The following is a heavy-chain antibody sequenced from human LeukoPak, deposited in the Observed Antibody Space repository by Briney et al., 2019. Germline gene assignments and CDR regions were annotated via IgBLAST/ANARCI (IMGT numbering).Heavy chain of an antibody. CDR1: GFTVSSNY. CDR2: IYSGGST. CDR3: AKGLLGSSGYYSFDY. J-gene: IGHJ4*02. V-gene: IGHV3-53*01. D-gene: IGHD3-22*01. Sequence: PGGSLRLSCAASGFTVSSNYMSWVRQAPGKGLEWVSVIYSGGSTYYADSVKGRFTISRDNSKNTLYLQMNSLRAEDTAVYYCAKGLLGSSGYYSFDYWGQGTLVTVSS.